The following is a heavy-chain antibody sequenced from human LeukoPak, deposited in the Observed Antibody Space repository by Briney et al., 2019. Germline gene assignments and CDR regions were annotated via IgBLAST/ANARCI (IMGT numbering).Heavy chain of an antibody. CDR3: ARGAFYYDSSTYYQALYY. J-gene: IGHJ4*02. Sequence: PGGSLRLSCAASGFTFSSYAMSWVRQAPGKGLEWVSAISGSGGSTYYADSVKGRFTVSRDSAKNSLYLQMNSLRDEDTAVYYCARGAFYYDSSTYYQALYYWGQGTLVTVSS. CDR2: ISGSGGST. V-gene: IGHV3-23*01. D-gene: IGHD3-22*01. CDR1: GFTFSSYA.